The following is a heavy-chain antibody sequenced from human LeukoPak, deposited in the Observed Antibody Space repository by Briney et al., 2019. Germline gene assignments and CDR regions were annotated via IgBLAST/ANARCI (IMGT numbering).Heavy chain of an antibody. Sequence: GGSLRLSCAASGFTFSSYGMHWVRQAPGKGLEWVAFIRYDGSNKYYADSVKGRFTIYTDTSKNTLYLQMNRLRAEATAVYYCAKDSGTTMVWGAITFDYWGQGTLVTVSS. D-gene: IGHD3-10*01. V-gene: IGHV3-30*02. CDR3: AKDSGTTMVWGAITFDY. J-gene: IGHJ4*02. CDR1: GFTFSSYG. CDR2: IRYDGSNK.